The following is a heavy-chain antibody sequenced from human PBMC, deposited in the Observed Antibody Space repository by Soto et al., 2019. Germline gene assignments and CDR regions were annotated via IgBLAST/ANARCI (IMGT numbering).Heavy chain of an antibody. D-gene: IGHD6-13*01. V-gene: IGHV4-4*02. Sequence: QVQLQESGPGLVKPSGTLSLTCAVSGGSISSSNWWSWVRQPPGKGLEWIGEIYHSGSTNQNPSLNSRVTISVDKSKTQSALTLTSVTAADTAVYYCARAAMGGSSWPFDYWGQGTLVTVSS. CDR2: IYHSGST. CDR3: ARAAMGGSSWPFDY. J-gene: IGHJ4*02. CDR1: GGSISSSNW.